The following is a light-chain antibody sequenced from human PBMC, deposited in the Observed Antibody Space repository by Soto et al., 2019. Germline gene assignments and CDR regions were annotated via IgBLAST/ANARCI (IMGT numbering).Light chain of an antibody. CDR2: EVS. CDR3: MQSIRWWT. J-gene: IGKJ1*01. V-gene: IGKV2D-29*01. Sequence: DVVLTQTPLTLSVTPGQPAPISCKSSQDLLHSDGRTYFYWYLQKPGQPPQLRIYEVSNRVSGVPERFSGRGSGTDFTMTTSRVESEDVGVYYCMQSIRWWTFGHGTKVEI. CDR1: QDLLHSDGRTY.